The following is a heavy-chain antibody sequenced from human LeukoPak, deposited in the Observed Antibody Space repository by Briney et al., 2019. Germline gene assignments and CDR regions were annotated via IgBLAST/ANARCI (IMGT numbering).Heavy chain of an antibody. CDR1: GFTSHNYA. J-gene: IGHJ4*02. CDR3: ARDFGY. V-gene: IGHV3-30*04. CDR2: ISVDGSAT. Sequence: PGGSLRLSCAASGFTSHNYAMNWLRQTPDRGLFWVAAISVDGSATNYADSVKGRFTISRDNSKNILYLQMNNLRPDDTAVYYCARDFGYWGQGTLVTVSS.